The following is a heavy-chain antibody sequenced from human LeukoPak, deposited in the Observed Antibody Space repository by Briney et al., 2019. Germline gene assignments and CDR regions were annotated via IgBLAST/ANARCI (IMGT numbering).Heavy chain of an antibody. D-gene: IGHD2-2*01. CDR1: GGSFSGYY. CDR2: INHSGRT. CDR3: ARGPYCSSTSCYAFWFDP. J-gene: IGHJ5*02. Sequence: SETLALTCAVYGGSFSGYYWSWIRQPPGKGPEWIGEINHSGRTNYNPPLNSRVTIPVDTSKNQFSLKLGAVTAADTAVYYCARGPYCSSTSCYAFWFDPWGQGALVTVCS. V-gene: IGHV4-34*01.